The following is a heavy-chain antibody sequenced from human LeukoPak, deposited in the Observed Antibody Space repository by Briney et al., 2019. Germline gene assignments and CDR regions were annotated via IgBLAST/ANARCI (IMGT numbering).Heavy chain of an antibody. Sequence: GGSLRLSCAASGFTFDDYAMHWVRQAPGQGLEWVSRINTDGSRITYADSVKGRFTISRDNAMNTVYLQMNSLRAEDTAVYYCARVLSGSWDWFDPWGQGTLVTVSS. CDR1: GFTFDDYA. CDR2: INTDGSRI. D-gene: IGHD3-22*01. CDR3: ARVLSGSWDWFDP. V-gene: IGHV3-74*01. J-gene: IGHJ5*02.